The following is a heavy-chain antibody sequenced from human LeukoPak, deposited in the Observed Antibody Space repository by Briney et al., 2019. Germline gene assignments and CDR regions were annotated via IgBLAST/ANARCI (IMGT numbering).Heavy chain of an antibody. Sequence: GGSPRLSCAASGFSYNYMTWVRQAPGKGLEYVSAISSNGDNTYYADSVKGRFTISRDNSKNTLYLQMSSLRADDTAVYYCVRGTGYWGQGTLVTVSS. CDR2: ISSNGDNT. J-gene: IGHJ4*02. CDR1: GFSYNY. V-gene: IGHV3-64D*06. CDR3: VRGTGY.